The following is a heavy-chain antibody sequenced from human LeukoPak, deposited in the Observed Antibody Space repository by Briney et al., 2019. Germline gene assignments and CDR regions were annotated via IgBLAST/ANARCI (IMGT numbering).Heavy chain of an antibody. D-gene: IGHD4-17*01. Sequence: PSETLCLTCTVSDGSITNYDWSWVRQPPGKGLEFIGHVHYSGTANYNPSLRSRVTISIDTSKKHFFLKLKSVTAADTAVYYCARGYGDFRVEGRYFHSWGQGTLVTVSS. V-gene: IGHV4-59*01. CDR2: VHYSGTA. CDR1: DGSITNYD. CDR3: ARGYGDFRVEGRYFHS. J-gene: IGHJ4*02.